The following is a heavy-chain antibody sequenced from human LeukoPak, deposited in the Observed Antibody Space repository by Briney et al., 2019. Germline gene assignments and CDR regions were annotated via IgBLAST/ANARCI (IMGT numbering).Heavy chain of an antibody. J-gene: IGHJ4*02. CDR2: IHSDGSST. CDR3: ARDRLWELDY. V-gene: IGHV3-74*01. CDR1: GFTFSSYW. D-gene: IGHD1-26*01. Sequence: PGGSLRLSCAASGFTFSSYWMHWVRQAPGKGLVWVSRIHSDGSSTSYADSVKGRFTISRDNAKNTLYLQMNSLRAEDTAVYYCARDRLWELDYWGQGTLVTVSS.